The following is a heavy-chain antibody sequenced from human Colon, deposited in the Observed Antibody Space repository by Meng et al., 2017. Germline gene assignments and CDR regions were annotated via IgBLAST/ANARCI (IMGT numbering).Heavy chain of an antibody. V-gene: IGHV3-73*01. CDR1: GFTFSGAA. D-gene: IGHD1-14*01. CDR3: STGDYCGF. J-gene: IGHJ4*02. CDR2: IRTKPNDYAT. Sequence: GESGGGSVQPGGSLELSCVAPGFTFSGAAMNWVRQTSGKGLEWVGRIRTKPNDYATAYAASVRGRFTISRDDSKNTVYLQMNSLKIEDTAVYYCSTGDYCGFWGQGTLVTVSS.